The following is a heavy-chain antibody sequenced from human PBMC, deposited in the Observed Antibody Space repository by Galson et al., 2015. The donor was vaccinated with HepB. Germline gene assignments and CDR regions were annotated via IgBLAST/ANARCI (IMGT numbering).Heavy chain of an antibody. CDR1: GGSISSSSYY. Sequence: ETLSLTCTVSGGSISSSSYYWGWIRQPPGKGLEWIGSIYYSGSTYYNPSLKSRVTISVDTSKNQFSLKLSSVTAADTAVYYCASSALTTVTTPFDYWGQGTLVTVSS. V-gene: IGHV4-39*01. CDR3: ASSALTTVTTPFDY. D-gene: IGHD4-17*01. J-gene: IGHJ4*02. CDR2: IYYSGST.